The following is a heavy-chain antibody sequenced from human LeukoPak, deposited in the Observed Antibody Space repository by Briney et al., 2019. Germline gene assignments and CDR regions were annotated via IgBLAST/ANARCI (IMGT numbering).Heavy chain of an antibody. CDR2: IYNSGST. Sequence: SETLSLTCSVSGGSISNINYYWGWIRQPPGKGLEWIGSIYNSGSTYYNPSLKGRVTVSVDRTKNHVSLKMNSVTAADTAVYYCARHVASYDFDYWGRGILVTVSS. CDR3: ARHVASYDFDY. D-gene: IGHD2-21*01. V-gene: IGHV4-39*01. CDR1: GGSISNINYY. J-gene: IGHJ4*02.